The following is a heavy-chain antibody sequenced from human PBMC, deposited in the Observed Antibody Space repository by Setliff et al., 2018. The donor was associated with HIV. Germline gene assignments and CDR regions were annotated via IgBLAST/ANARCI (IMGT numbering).Heavy chain of an antibody. CDR3: ARAGRSGSYNHYYYYYMDV. D-gene: IGHD1-26*01. CDR2: ISAYNGNT. CDR1: GGTFSSYV. Sequence: GASVKVSCKASGGTFSSYVISWVRQAHGQGLEWMGWISAYNGNTNDAQKFQGRVTMTRNTSISTVYMELSSLRSEDTAVYYCARAGRSGSYNHYYYYYMDVWGKGTTVTVSS. J-gene: IGHJ6*03. V-gene: IGHV1-8*02.